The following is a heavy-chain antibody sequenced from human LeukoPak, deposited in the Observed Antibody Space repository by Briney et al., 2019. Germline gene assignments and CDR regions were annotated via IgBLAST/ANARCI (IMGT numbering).Heavy chain of an antibody. CDR1: GGSFSGYY. CDR2: INHSGST. D-gene: IGHD6-13*01. CDR3: ARGGIADLNWFDP. V-gene: IGHV4-34*01. Sequence: PSETLSLTCAVYGGSFSGYYWSWIRQPPGKGLEWIGEINHSGSTNYNPSLKSRVTISVDTSKNQFSLKPSSVTAADTAVYYCARGGIADLNWFDPWGQGTLVTVSS. J-gene: IGHJ5*02.